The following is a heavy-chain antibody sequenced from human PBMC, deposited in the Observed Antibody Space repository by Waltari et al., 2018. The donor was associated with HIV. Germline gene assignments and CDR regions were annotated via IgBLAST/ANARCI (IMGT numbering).Heavy chain of an antibody. D-gene: IGHD2-8*01. V-gene: IGHV5-51*03. CDR3: TKGMYANQDYFDN. Sequence: EVQLVQSGAAVKKPGESLKISCKGSGYSLATFWIGWVRQMSGKGLEWMGIIYPGDSDTRYSPSFQGQVTISADKAIRTAYLQWSSLKASDTAMYYCTKGMYANQDYFDNWGQGTLVTVSS. CDR2: IYPGDSDT. J-gene: IGHJ4*02. CDR1: GYSLATFW.